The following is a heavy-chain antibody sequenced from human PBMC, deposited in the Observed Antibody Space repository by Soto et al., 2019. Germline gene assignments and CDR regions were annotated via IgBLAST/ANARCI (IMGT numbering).Heavy chain of an antibody. J-gene: IGHJ5*02. Sequence: GASVKVSCKASSYTFTDYFMHWVRQAPGQGLEWMGWISPNSGGAHYAQNFQGRITMTRDTSVSTAYMELNSLRSDDTAVYFCARGLHCTSANCPEGGWFDPWGQGTLVTVS. CDR1: SYTFTDYF. V-gene: IGHV1-2*02. D-gene: IGHD2-2*01. CDR3: ARGLHCTSANCPEGGWFDP. CDR2: ISPNSGGA.